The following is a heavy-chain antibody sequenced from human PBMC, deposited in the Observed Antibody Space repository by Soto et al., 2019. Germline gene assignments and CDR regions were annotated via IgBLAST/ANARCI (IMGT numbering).Heavy chain of an antibody. V-gene: IGHV1-18*01. CDR1: GYTFTSYG. D-gene: IGHD3-3*01. J-gene: IGHJ3*02. CDR3: ARVALPNYDFWSGYQDAFDI. Sequence: QVRLVQSGAEVKKPGASVKVSCKASGYTFTSYGINWVRQAPGQGLEWMGWISAYNGNTNYAQKLQGRVTMTTDTSTSTAYMELRSLRSDDTAVYYCARVALPNYDFWSGYQDAFDIWGQGTMVTVSS. CDR2: ISAYNGNT.